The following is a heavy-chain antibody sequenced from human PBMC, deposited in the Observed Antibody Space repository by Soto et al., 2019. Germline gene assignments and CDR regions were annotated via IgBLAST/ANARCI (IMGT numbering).Heavy chain of an antibody. CDR1: GGTFSSYA. Sequence: QVQLVQSGAEVKKPGSSVKVSCKASGGTFSSYAISWVRQAPGQGLEWMGGIIPIFGTANYAQKFQGRFTITADESTITAYMELSSLRSEDTAVYYCARDLGLYGSGSALYNWFDPWGQGTLVTVSS. J-gene: IGHJ5*02. CDR3: ARDLGLYGSGSALYNWFDP. CDR2: IIPIFGTA. V-gene: IGHV1-69*01. D-gene: IGHD3-10*01.